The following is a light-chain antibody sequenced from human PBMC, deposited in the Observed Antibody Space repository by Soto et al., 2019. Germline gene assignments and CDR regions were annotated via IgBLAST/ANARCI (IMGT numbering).Light chain of an antibody. CDR1: QSVSISY. CDR2: GAS. Sequence: EIVLTQSPGTLSLSPGERATLSCRASQSVSISYLAWYQQKPGQAPRLLTYGASSRATGIPDRFSGSGSGTDFTLTISRLEPEDFAVYYCQQYGSSPRTFGQGTKVDIK. J-gene: IGKJ1*01. CDR3: QQYGSSPRT. V-gene: IGKV3-20*01.